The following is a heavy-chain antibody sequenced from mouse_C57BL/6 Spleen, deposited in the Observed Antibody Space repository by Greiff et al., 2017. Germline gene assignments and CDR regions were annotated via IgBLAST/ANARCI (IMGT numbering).Heavy chain of an antibody. V-gene: IGHV2-4*01. CDR1: GFSLTSYG. CDR2: IWSGGST. D-gene: IGHD2-2*01. J-gene: IGHJ3*01. CDR3: AKEEFGYDWFAY. Sequence: VQLKESGPGLVQPSQSLSISCTVSGFSLTSYGVHWVRQPPGKGLEWLGVIWSGGSTDYNAAFISRLSISKDNTKSKVFFKMNSLQADDTAIYYCAKEEFGYDWFAYWGQGTLVTVSA.